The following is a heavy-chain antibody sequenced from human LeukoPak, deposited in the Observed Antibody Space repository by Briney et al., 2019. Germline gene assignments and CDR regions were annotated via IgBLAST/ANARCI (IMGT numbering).Heavy chain of an antibody. D-gene: IGHD4/OR15-4a*01. CDR3: ARALNRHIGAFEY. CDR2: IYADFDNT. J-gene: IGHJ4*02. Sequence: PGGSLRLSCPVSGFTVSGDYMSWLRQAPGRGLEWVSVIYADFDNTDYADSVRGRFTISRDSSKNTLYLHMNSLRVEDTATYFCARALNRHIGAFEYWGQGALVTVSS. CDR1: GFTVSGDY. V-gene: IGHV3-53*01.